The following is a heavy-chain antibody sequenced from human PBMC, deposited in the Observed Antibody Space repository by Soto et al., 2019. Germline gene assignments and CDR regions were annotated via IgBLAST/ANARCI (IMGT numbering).Heavy chain of an antibody. CDR2: INPDGSST. Sequence: GSLRLSCAASGFTFSSYWMHWVRQAPGKGLVWVSRINPDGSSTSYADSVKGRFTISRDNAKNTLYLQMNSLRVEDTALYYCARVQSLDYYGMDVWGQGTTVTVSS. V-gene: IGHV3-74*01. J-gene: IGHJ6*02. CDR3: ARVQSLDYYGMDV. CDR1: GFTFSSYW.